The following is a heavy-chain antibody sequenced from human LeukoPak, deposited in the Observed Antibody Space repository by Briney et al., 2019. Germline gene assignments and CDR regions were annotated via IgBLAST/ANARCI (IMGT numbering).Heavy chain of an antibody. J-gene: IGHJ4*02. Sequence: SETLSLTCTVSGGSISSSSYYWGWIRQPPGKGLEWIGSIYYSGSTYYNPSLKSRVTISVDTSKNQFSLKLSSVTAADTAVYYCIRITMVRGVDYWGQGTLVTVSS. D-gene: IGHD3-10*01. CDR3: IRITMVRGVDY. CDR1: GGSISSSSYY. V-gene: IGHV4-39*01. CDR2: IYYSGST.